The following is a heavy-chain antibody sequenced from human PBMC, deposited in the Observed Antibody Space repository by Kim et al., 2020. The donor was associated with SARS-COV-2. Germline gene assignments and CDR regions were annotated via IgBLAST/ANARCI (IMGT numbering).Heavy chain of an antibody. Sequence: SETLSLTCTVSGYSISSNYYWGWIRQPPGKGLEWIGSIFHSGSTYYNPSLKSRVTISVDTSKNQFSLKLSSVTAADTAVYYCARPPGLGSTSFDYWGQGALVSVSS. CDR3: ARPPGLGSTSFDY. J-gene: IGHJ4*02. V-gene: IGHV4-38-2*02. D-gene: IGHD3-16*01. CDR2: IFHSGST. CDR1: GYSISSNYY.